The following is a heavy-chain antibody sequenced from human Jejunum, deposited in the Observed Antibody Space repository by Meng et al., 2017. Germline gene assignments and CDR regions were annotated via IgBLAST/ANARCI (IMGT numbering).Heavy chain of an antibody. V-gene: IGHV3-30*04. CDR3: ARVSGGAGEFGEYFRH. CDR1: GFTFSSYA. CDR2: ISYDGSNE. D-gene: IGHD2-21*01. Sequence: GESLKISCAGSGFTFSSYAMHWVRQAPGKGLEWVALISYDGSNEYYADSVKGRFTISRDNSKYTLSLQMKSLRVEDKAIYYGARVSGGAGEFGEYFRHWGQGTLVTVSS. J-gene: IGHJ1*01.